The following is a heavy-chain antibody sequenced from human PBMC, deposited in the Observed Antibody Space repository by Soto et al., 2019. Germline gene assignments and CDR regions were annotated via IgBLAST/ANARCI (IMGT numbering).Heavy chain of an antibody. CDR2: THPGNSES. J-gene: IGHJ4*02. CDR1: GYTFSNQW. CDR3: ATHTSTGYWDC. Sequence: EVQLVQSEAEVKRTGESLRISCQGSGYTFSNQWIAWVRQMPGKGLEWMGLTHPGNSESRYSPSIQGQVTMSVDKSINTAFLQWSSLKVSDSAMYYCATHTSTGYWDCWGQGTLVTVSS. V-gene: IGHV5-51*03. D-gene: IGHD6-13*01.